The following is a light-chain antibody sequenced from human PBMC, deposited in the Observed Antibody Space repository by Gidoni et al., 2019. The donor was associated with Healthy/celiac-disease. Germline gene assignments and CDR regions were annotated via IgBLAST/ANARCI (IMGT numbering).Light chain of an antibody. CDR1: QSVLYSSNNKNY. J-gene: IGKJ2*01. CDR3: QKYYSTPQT. CDR2: WAS. V-gene: IGKV4-1*01. Sequence: DIVMTQSPDSLSVSLGERATINCKSSQSVLYSSNNKNYLAWYQQKPGQPPKLLIYWASTRESGVPDRFSGSGSGKDSTLTSSSLQAEDVAVYYCQKYYSTPQTFGQGTKLEIK.